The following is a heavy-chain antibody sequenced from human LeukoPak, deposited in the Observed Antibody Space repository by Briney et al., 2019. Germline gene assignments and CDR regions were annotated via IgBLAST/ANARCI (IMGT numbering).Heavy chain of an antibody. CDR1: GGSISSYY. Sequence: SETLSLTCTVSGGSISSYYWSWIRQPPGKGLEWIGYIYYSGSTNYNPSLKSRVTISVDTSKNQFSLKLSSVTAADTAVYYCVRQAGTVTAPFDYWGQGTLVTVSS. D-gene: IGHD2-21*02. V-gene: IGHV4-59*08. CDR2: IYYSGST. CDR3: VRQAGTVTAPFDY. J-gene: IGHJ4*02.